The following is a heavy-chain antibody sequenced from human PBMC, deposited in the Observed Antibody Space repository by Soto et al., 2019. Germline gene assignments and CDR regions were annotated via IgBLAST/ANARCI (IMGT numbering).Heavy chain of an antibody. J-gene: IGHJ4*02. V-gene: IGHV3-33*01. CDR2: IRYDGSDI. CDR3: ARDGVGATAYFGYFDY. D-gene: IGHD1-26*01. CDR1: EIIFNGFG. Sequence: GGSLRLSCAASEIIFNGFGMHWVRQAPGKGLEWVAVIRYDGSDIHYADSVKGRFTISRDNSKNTLYLQMDSLRGEDTAVYYCARDGVGATAYFGYFDYWGQGALVTXSS.